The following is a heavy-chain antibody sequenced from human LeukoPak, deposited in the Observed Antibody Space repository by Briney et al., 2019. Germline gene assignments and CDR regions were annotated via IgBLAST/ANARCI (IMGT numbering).Heavy chain of an antibody. Sequence: SETLSLTCTVSGGSISSSSYYWGWIRQPPGKGLEWIGTIYYSGNTYYNPSLKSRVSISVDTSKNQFSLKLSSVTAADTAVYYCARVPLRFLEPFDNWGQGTLVTVSS. D-gene: IGHD3-3*01. CDR2: IYYSGNT. J-gene: IGHJ4*02. CDR3: ARVPLRFLEPFDN. CDR1: GGSISSSSYY. V-gene: IGHV4-39*01.